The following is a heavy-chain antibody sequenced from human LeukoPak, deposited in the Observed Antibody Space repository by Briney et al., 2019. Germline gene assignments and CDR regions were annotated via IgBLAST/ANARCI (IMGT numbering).Heavy chain of an antibody. CDR2: INPNSGGT. Sequence: ASVKVSCKASGYTFTGYYMHWLRQAPGQGLEWMGWINPNSGGTKYAQKFEGRVTMTRDTSISMAYMDLSSLRSGDTAVYYCARDGSLDYWGQGTLVTVSS. CDR1: GYTFTGYY. V-gene: IGHV1-2*02. D-gene: IGHD1-26*01. J-gene: IGHJ4*02. CDR3: ARDGSLDY.